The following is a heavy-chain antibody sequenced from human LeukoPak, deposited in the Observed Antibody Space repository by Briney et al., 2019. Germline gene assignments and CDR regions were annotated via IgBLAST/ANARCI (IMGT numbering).Heavy chain of an antibody. CDR1: GSTFSNYG. D-gene: IGHD5-24*01. CDR3: AKDDERFDY. J-gene: IGHJ4*02. CDR2: ISGSGGST. V-gene: IGHV3-23*01. Sequence: PGGSLRLSCAASGSTFSNYGMSWVRQAPGKGLEWVSAISGSGGSTYYADSVKGRFTISRDNSKNTLYLQMNSLRAEDTAVYYCAKDDERFDYWGQGTLVTVSS.